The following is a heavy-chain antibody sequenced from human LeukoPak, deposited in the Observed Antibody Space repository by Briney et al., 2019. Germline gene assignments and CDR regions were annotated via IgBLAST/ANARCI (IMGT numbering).Heavy chain of an antibody. CDR3: ARRYSNGWYFVFDI. J-gene: IGHJ3*02. V-gene: IGHV3-11*06. Sequence: GGSLRLSCAASGFTFSDYYTSWIRQAPGKGLGWVSYTSSGSSYTNYADSVKGRFTISRDNAKDSLYLQMNSLRAEDTAVYYCARRYSNGWYFVFDIWGQGTMVTVSS. D-gene: IGHD6-19*01. CDR1: GFTFSDYY. CDR2: TSSGSSYT.